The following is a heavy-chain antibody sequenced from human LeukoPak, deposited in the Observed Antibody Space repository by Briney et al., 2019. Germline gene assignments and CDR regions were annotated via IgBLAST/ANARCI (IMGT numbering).Heavy chain of an antibody. J-gene: IGHJ4*02. D-gene: IGHD2-2*01. CDR2: ISAYNGNT. V-gene: IGHV1-18*01. CDR1: GYTFTSYG. Sequence: ASVKVSCKASGYTFTSYGISWVRQATGQGLEWMGWISAYNGNTDYAQKLQGRVTMTTDTSTSTAYMELRSLRSDDTAVYYCARVLAYCSSTSCHDYWGQGTLVTVYS. CDR3: ARVLAYCSSTSCHDY.